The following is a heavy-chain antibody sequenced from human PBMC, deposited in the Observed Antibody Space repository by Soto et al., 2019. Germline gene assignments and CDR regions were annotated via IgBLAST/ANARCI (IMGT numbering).Heavy chain of an antibody. CDR1: GYTFTSYD. CDR2: MNPNSGNT. D-gene: IGHD6-19*01. Sequence: ASVKVSSKASGYTFTSYDINWVRQATGQGLEWMGWMNPNSGNTGYAQKFQGRVTMTRNTSISTAYMELSSLRSEDTAVYYCARGSIAVAGLDYWGQGTLVTVSS. CDR3: ARGSIAVAGLDY. V-gene: IGHV1-8*01. J-gene: IGHJ4*02.